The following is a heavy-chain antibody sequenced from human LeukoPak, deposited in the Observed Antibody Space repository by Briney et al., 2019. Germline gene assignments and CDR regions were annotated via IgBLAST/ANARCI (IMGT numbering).Heavy chain of an antibody. J-gene: IGHJ6*02. V-gene: IGHV4-59*08. CDR3: AGVTCNWNDVGYYGMDV. D-gene: IGHD1-20*01. CDR2: IYYSGST. Sequence: SETLSLTCTVSGGSISSYYWSWIRQPPGKGLEWIGYIYYSGSTNYNPSLKSRVTISVDTSKNQFSLKLSSVTAADTAVYYCAGVTCNWNDVGYYGMDVWGQGTTVTVSS. CDR1: GGSISSYY.